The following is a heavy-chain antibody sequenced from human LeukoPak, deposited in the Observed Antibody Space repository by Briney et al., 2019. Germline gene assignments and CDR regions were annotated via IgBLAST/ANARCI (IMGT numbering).Heavy chain of an antibody. J-gene: IGHJ4*02. Sequence: ASVKVSCKASGYTFTGYYMHWVRQAPGQGLEWMGWINPNSGGTNYAQKFQGRVTMTRDTSISTAYMELSRLRSDDTAVYYCARDWLDSSGYYYFDYWGQGNLVTVSS. V-gene: IGHV1-2*02. CDR1: GYTFTGYY. CDR2: INPNSGGT. CDR3: ARDWLDSSGYYYFDY. D-gene: IGHD3-22*01.